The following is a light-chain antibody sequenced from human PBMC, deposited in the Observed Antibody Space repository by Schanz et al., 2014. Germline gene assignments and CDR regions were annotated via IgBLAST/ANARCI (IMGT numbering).Light chain of an antibody. Sequence: VMTQSPATLSVSAGERATLSCRASQSVTTKIAWYQQKPGQAPRLLIYGASSRATGIPARFSGSGSGTEFTLTISSLQPEDFAVYYCLQYNDWPRTFGQGTQVDNK. CDR2: GAS. CDR1: QSVTTK. J-gene: IGKJ1*01. CDR3: LQYNDWPRT. V-gene: IGKV3-15*01.